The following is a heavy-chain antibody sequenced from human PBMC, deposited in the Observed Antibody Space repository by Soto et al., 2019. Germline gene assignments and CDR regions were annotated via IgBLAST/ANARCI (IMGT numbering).Heavy chain of an antibody. V-gene: IGHV4-34*01. D-gene: IGHD3-3*01. J-gene: IGHJ4*02. CDR1: GVSFTGDY. CDR2: INHSGST. Sequence: PSETLSLTCAVYGVSFTGDYWSWIRQPPGQGLEWIGEINHSGSTNYNPSVKSRVTISVDTYKKQFSLKLSSVTAADTAVYYCATSYYNFWSGYYLAYFDYWGQGTLVTVSS. CDR3: ATSYYNFWSGYYLAYFDY.